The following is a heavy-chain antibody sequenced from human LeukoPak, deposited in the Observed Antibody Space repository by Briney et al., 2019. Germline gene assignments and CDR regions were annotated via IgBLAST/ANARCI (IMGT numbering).Heavy chain of an antibody. CDR3: ARGSDVFDN. CDR1: GFTFSNYW. J-gene: IGHJ4*02. V-gene: IGHV3-7*03. Sequence: GGSLRLSCAASGFTFSNYWMTWVRQAPGKGLEWVANIKQDGSERDYVDSVKGRFIISRDNSKNTLYLHMNSLRAEDTAVYSCARGSDVFDNWGQGTLVPVSS. CDR2: IKQDGSER. D-gene: IGHD3-16*01.